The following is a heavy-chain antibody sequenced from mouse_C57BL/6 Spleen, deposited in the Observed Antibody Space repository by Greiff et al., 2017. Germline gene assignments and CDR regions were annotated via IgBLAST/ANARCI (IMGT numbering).Heavy chain of an antibody. CDR3: ARFGNQSNAMDY. Sequence: QVQLQQPGAELVMPGASVKLSCKASGYTFTSYWMHWVKQRPGQGLEWIGEIDPSDSYTNYNQKFKGKSTLTVDKSSSTAYMQLSSLTSEDSAVYYCARFGNQSNAMDYWGQGTSVTVSS. V-gene: IGHV1-69*01. J-gene: IGHJ4*01. CDR2: IDPSDSYT. D-gene: IGHD3-1*01. CDR1: GYTFTSYW.